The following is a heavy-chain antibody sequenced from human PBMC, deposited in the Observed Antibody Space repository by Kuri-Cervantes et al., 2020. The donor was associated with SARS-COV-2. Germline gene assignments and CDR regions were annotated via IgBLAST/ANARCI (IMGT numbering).Heavy chain of an antibody. CDR2: ISYDGSNK. CDR1: GFTFSSYA. D-gene: IGHD2-2*01. Sequence: GGSLRLSCAASGFTFSSYAMHWVRQAPGKGLEWVAVISYDGSNKYYADSVKGRFTISRDNSKNSLYLQVHSLRAEDMTVYYCVRKYIVVVPAANWFDPWGQGTLVTVSS. V-gene: IGHV3-30-3*01. J-gene: IGHJ5*02. CDR3: VRKYIVVVPAANWFDP.